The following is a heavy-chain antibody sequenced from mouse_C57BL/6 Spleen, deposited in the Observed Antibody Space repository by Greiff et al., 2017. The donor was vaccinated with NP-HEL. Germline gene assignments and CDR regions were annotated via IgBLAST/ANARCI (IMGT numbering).Heavy chain of an antibody. J-gene: IGHJ1*03. CDR2: IDPSDSYT. CDR3: AVMVTTRYFDV. CDR1: GYTFTSYW. V-gene: IGHV1-69*01. D-gene: IGHD2-3*01. Sequence: QVQLKQPGAELVMPGASVKLSCKASGYTFTSYWMHWVKQRPGQGLEWIGEIDPSDSYTNYNQKFKGKSTLTVDKSSSTAYMQLSSLTSEDSAVYYCAVMVTTRYFDVWGTGTTVTVSS.